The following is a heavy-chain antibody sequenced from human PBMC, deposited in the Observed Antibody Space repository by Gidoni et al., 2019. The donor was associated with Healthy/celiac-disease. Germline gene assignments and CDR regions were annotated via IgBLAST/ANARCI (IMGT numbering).Heavy chain of an antibody. Sequence: QMQLVQSGPEVKKPGTSVKVSCKASGFTFTSSAMQWVRQARGQRLEWIGWIVVGSGKTNYAQKFQERVTITRDMSKSTAYMELSSLRSEDTAVYYCAADGGGSGSRPLWMDVWGKGTTVTVSS. CDR3: AADGGGSGSRPLWMDV. V-gene: IGHV1-58*02. J-gene: IGHJ6*04. D-gene: IGHD3-10*01. CDR2: IVVGSGKT. CDR1: GFTFTSSA.